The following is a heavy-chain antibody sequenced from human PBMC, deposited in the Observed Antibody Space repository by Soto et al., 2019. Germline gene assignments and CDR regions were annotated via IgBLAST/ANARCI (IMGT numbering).Heavy chain of an antibody. J-gene: IGHJ3*02. D-gene: IGHD3-22*01. Sequence: QVQLVQSGAEVKKPGSSVKVSCKASGGTFSSYAISWVRQAPGQGLEWMGGIIPIFGTANYAQKFQGRVTITADESTSTAYVELSSLRSEDTAVYYCARGEGIYYYDSSGYPRHGAFDIWGQGTMVTVSS. CDR3: ARGEGIYYYDSSGYPRHGAFDI. CDR2: IIPIFGTA. V-gene: IGHV1-69*01. CDR1: GGTFSSYA.